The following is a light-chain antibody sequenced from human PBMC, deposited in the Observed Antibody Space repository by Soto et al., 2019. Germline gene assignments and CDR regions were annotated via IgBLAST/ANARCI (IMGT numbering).Light chain of an antibody. CDR2: EDY. CDR1: NTDVENYNF. Sequence: QSALTQPASVSGSPGQSITIACTGINTDVENYNFVSWYQQHPGKAPKLMIYEDYKRPSGVSNRFSGSKSGNTASLTISGLQTEDEADYYCCSHGGVNTPYVFATGTKLTVL. CDR3: CSHGGVNTPYV. V-gene: IGLV2-23*01. J-gene: IGLJ1*01.